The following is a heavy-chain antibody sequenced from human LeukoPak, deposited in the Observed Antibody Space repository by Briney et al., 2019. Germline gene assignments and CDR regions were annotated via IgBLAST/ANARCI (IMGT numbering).Heavy chain of an antibody. CDR1: GFTFSNYG. D-gene: IGHD3-9*01. Sequence: GGSLRLSCAASGFTFSNYGIHWVRQAPGKGLEWVAVISYDATYEYYTDSVKGRFTISRDNSKSTLYLQMNSLRAEDTAVYYCAKDGYDILTGYCDYWGQGTLVTVSS. CDR2: ISYDATYE. CDR3: AKDGYDILTGYCDY. J-gene: IGHJ4*02. V-gene: IGHV3-30*18.